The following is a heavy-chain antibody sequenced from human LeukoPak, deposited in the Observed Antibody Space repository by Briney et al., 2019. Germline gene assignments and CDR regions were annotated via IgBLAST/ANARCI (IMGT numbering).Heavy chain of an antibody. J-gene: IGHJ4*02. CDR3: ASVQDPHGASPPGIAAAGVTNFDY. Sequence: GGSLRLSCAASGFTFSSYWMSWVRQAPGKGLEWVSVIYSGGSTYYADSVKGRFTISRDNSKNTLYLQMNSLRAEDTAVYYCASVQDPHGASPPGIAAAGVTNFDYWGQGTLVTVSS. CDR2: IYSGGST. V-gene: IGHV3-53*01. CDR1: GFTFSSYW. D-gene: IGHD6-13*01.